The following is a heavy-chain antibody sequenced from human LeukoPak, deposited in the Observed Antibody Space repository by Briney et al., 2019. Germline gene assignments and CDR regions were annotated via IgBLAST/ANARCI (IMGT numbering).Heavy chain of an antibody. V-gene: IGHV3-7*04. CDR3: ARKTVAGIGFDI. CDR1: GLTFSNYW. Sequence: GGSLRLSCAASGLTFSNYWMSWVRQAPGKGLEWVANIKQDGSETYYVDSVKGRFTISRDNAKNSLYLQMNSLRAEDTAVYYCARKTVAGIGFDIWGQGTTVTVSS. CDR2: IKQDGSET. J-gene: IGHJ3*02. D-gene: IGHD6-19*01.